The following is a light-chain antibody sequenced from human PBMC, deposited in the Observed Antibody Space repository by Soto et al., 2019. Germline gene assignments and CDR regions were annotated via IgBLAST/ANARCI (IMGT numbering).Light chain of an antibody. V-gene: IGKV3-20*01. CDR1: LSISSSY. CDR3: QHYVSSPSRLT. J-gene: IGKJ4*01. Sequence: EVVLTQSPGTLSLSPGERATLSCRASLSISSSYLAWYQQKPGQAPRLFIYNASSRATGIPDRFSGGGSGTDFTLTISRLEPEDFAVYYCQHYVSSPSRLTFGGGTKVEIK. CDR2: NAS.